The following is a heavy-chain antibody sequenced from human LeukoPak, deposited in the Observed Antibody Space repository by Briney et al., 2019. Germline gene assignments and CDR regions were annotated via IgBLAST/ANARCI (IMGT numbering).Heavy chain of an antibody. V-gene: IGHV3-23*01. D-gene: IGHD3-22*01. Sequence: PGGSLRLSCAASGFTFSTTAMGWVRQAPGKGLEWLSVISGSGDNTVMSGSGENTYYADSVKGRFTISRDNSRNTLYLQMNSLRAEDTAVYYCARETGYYDSNGYYSYWGQGSLVTVSS. CDR1: GFTFSTTA. J-gene: IGHJ4*02. CDR3: ARETGYYDSNGYYSY. CDR2: ISGSGDNTVMSGSGENT.